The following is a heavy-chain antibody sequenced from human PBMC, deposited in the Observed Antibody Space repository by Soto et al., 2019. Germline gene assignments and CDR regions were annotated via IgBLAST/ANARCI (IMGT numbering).Heavy chain of an antibody. D-gene: IGHD5-12*01. CDR2: INHSGST. CDR3: GRRQWLRIFDC. V-gene: IGHV4-34*01. Sequence: PSETLSLTCAVYGGSFSGYYWTWIRQPPGTGLEWIGEINHSGSTNYNPSLKSRVTISVDRSKNQFSLKLSSLTAADTAVYYCGRRQWLRIFDCWGQGTLVTVSS. CDR1: GGSFSGYY. J-gene: IGHJ4*02.